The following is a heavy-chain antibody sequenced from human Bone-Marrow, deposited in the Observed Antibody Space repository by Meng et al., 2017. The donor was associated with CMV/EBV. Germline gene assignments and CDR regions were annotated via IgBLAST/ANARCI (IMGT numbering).Heavy chain of an antibody. CDR2: IYYLGTS. Sequence: SETLSLTCTVSGGSISSSDYYWGWVRQPPGKGLEWIGTIYYLGTSYYNPSLESRVTISVDTSKNQFSLKLSSVTAADTAVFYCARLNFTGKRGRRGFDPWGQGTLVTVSS. CDR1: GGSISSSDYY. V-gene: IGHV4-39*07. D-gene: IGHD1-14*01. J-gene: IGHJ5*02. CDR3: ARLNFTGKRGRRGFDP.